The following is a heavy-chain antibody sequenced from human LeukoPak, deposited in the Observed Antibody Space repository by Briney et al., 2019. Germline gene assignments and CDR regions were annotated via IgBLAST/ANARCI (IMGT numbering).Heavy chain of an antibody. D-gene: IGHD5-24*01. CDR1: GGSISSYY. CDR3: ARGAEMATNEPPTTLPDYFDY. J-gene: IGHJ4*02. V-gene: IGHV4-59*01. CDR2: IYYSGST. Sequence: PSETLSLTCTVSGGSISSYYWSWIRQPPGKGLEWIGYIYYSGSTNYNPSLKSRVTISVDASKNQFSLKLSSVTAADTAVYYCARGAEMATNEPPTTLPDYFDYWGQGTLVTVSS.